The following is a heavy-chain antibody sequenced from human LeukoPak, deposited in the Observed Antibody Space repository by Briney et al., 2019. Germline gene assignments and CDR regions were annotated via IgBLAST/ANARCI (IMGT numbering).Heavy chain of an antibody. CDR3: ARREQQWLVREANWFDP. J-gene: IGHJ5*02. V-gene: IGHV4-38-2*02. CDR2: ISYSGTT. CDR1: NYYVSSGFH. D-gene: IGHD6-19*01. Sequence: SETLSLTCTVSNYYVSSGFHWGWIRQSPEKGLEWIGSISYSGTTYYSPSLKSRVTISADMSKNQFSLKLTSVTAADTAVYYCARREQQWLVREANWFDPWGQGTLVTVSS.